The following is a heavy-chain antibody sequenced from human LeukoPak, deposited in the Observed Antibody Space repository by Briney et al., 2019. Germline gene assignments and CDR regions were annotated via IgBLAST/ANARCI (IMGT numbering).Heavy chain of an antibody. CDR1: GGSISSSSYY. J-gene: IGHJ4*02. V-gene: IGHV4-39*07. CDR2: IYYSGST. D-gene: IGHD6-13*01. CDR3: ARGDYGSSWYYFDY. Sequence: SETLSLTCTVSGGSISSSSYYWGWIRQPPGKGLEWIGSIYYSGSTYYNPSLKSRVTISVDTSKNQFSLKLSSVTAADTAVYYCARGDYGSSWYYFDYWGQGTLVTVSS.